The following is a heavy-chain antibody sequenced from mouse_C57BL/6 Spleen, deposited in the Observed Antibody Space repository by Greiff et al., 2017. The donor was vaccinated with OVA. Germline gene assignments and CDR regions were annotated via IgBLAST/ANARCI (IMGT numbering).Heavy chain of an antibody. Sequence: VQLQQPGAELVRPGTSVKLSCKASGYTFTSYWMHWVKQRPGQGLEWIGVIDPSDSYTNYNQKFKGKATLTVDTSYSTAYMQHSSLTSEDSAVYYCARSTHYYGSSSGDYFDYWGQGTTLTVSS. CDR2: IDPSDSYT. J-gene: IGHJ2*01. CDR1: GYTFTSYW. D-gene: IGHD1-1*01. V-gene: IGHV1-59*01. CDR3: ARSTHYYGSSSGDYFDY.